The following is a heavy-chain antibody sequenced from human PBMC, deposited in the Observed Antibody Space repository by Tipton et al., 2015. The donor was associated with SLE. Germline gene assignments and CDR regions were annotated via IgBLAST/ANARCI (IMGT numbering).Heavy chain of an antibody. D-gene: IGHD3-3*01. J-gene: IGHJ3*02. V-gene: IGHV4-30-4*01. CDR2: IYYSGST. Sequence: TLSLTCTVSGGSISSGDYYWSWIRQPPGKGLEWIGYIYYSGSTYYNPSLKSRVTISVDTSKNQFSLKLSSVTAADTAVYYCARALITIFGVVKGGAFDIWGQGTMVTVSS. CDR3: ARALITIFGVVKGGAFDI. CDR1: GGSISSGDYY.